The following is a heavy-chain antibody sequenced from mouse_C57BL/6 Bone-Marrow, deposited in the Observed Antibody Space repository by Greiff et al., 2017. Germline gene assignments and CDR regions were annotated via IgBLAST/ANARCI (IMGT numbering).Heavy chain of an antibody. D-gene: IGHD2-4*01. CDR1: GYTFTSYW. CDR3: ANEYDPFYAMDY. Sequence: VQLQQSGAELVKPGASVKLSCKASGYTFTSYWMHWVKQRPGQGLEWIGMIHPNSGSTNYNEKFKSKATLTVDKSSSTAYMQLSSLASEDSAVYYCANEYDPFYAMDYWGQGTSVTVSS. CDR2: IHPNSGST. V-gene: IGHV1-64*01. J-gene: IGHJ4*01.